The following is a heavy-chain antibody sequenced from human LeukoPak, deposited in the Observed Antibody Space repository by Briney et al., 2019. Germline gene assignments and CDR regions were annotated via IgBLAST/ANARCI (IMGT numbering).Heavy chain of an antibody. CDR2: ISSSSSTI. CDR1: GFTFSSYS. D-gene: IGHD5-18*01. V-gene: IGHV3-48*01. CDR3: AREAWIQLWSCFDY. Sequence: GGSLRLSCAASGFTFSSYSMNWVRQAPGKGLEWVSYISSSSSTIYYADSVKGRFTISRDNAKNSLYLQMNSLRAEDTAVYYCAREAWIQLWSCFDYWGQGTLVTVSS. J-gene: IGHJ4*02.